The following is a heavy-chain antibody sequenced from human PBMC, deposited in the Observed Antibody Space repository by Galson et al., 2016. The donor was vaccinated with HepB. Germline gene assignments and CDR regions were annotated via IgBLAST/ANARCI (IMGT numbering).Heavy chain of an antibody. D-gene: IGHD3-9*01. CDR3: ARERYSDPKVYFDY. CDR2: MNGSGGSA. J-gene: IGHJ4*02. Sequence: SLRLSCAASGFTFSSYAMTWVRQAPGKGLEWVSDMNGSGGSAYYADSVKGRFTISRDKSKNTLYLQMNSLRVEDTAVYYCARERYSDPKVYFDYWGQGILVIVSS. V-gene: IGHV3-23*01. CDR1: GFTFSSYA.